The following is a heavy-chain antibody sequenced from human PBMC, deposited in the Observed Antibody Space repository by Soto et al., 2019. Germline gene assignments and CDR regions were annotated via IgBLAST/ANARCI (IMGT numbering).Heavy chain of an antibody. J-gene: IGHJ4*02. Sequence: GGSLRLSCAASGFTFSSYGIHWVRQAPGKGLEWVAVISYDGRNTYYGDSVKGRFTVSRDNSKNTLYLQMNSLRAEDTAVYYCAKDRTYSDSWPSGPFDYWGQGTLVTVSS. CDR1: GFTFSSYG. CDR3: AKDRTYSDSWPSGPFDY. CDR2: ISYDGRNT. V-gene: IGHV3-30*18. D-gene: IGHD6-13*01.